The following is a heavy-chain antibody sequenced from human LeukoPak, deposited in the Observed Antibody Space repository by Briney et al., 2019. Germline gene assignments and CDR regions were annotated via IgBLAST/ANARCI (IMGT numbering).Heavy chain of an antibody. CDR2: ISGSGVNI. CDR3: AKSYNGYESKPDY. J-gene: IGHJ4*02. Sequence: GGSLRLSCGASGFTFSDYAMTWVRQAPGKGLEWVSGISGSGVNIYYADSVKGRFTISRDSSKNTLYLQMNSLRAEDTAVYYCAKSYNGYESKPDYWGQGTLVTVSS. CDR1: GFTFSDYA. V-gene: IGHV3-23*01. D-gene: IGHD5-12*01.